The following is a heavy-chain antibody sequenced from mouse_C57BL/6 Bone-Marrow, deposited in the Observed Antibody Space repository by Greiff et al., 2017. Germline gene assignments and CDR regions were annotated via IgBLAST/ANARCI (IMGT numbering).Heavy chain of an antibody. D-gene: IGHD2-3*01. CDR2: FYPGDGDT. CDR3: ARWLLIDY. Sequence: QVQLQQSGPELVKPGASVKISCKASGYAFSSSWMNWVKQRPGKGLEWIGRFYPGDGDTNYNGKFKGKATLTADKSSSTAYMQLSSLTSEDSAVYFCARWLLIDYWGQGTALTVSS. J-gene: IGHJ2*01. CDR1: GYAFSSSW. V-gene: IGHV1-82*01.